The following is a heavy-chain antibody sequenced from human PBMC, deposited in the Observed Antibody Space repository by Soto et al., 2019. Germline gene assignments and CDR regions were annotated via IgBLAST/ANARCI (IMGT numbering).Heavy chain of an antibody. CDR1: WFPFSGYY. CDR3: ARDRRTMVRGADYYYGMDV. D-gene: IGHD3-10*01. V-gene: IGHV3-11*05. CDR2: ISSSSSYT. Sequence: GGSPGPSFAAPWFPFSGYYLSWVRPAPREGVDLVSYISSSSSYTNYADSVKGRFTISRDNAKNSLYLQMNSLRAEDTAVYYCARDRRTMVRGADYYYGMDVWGQGTTVTVSS. J-gene: IGHJ6*02.